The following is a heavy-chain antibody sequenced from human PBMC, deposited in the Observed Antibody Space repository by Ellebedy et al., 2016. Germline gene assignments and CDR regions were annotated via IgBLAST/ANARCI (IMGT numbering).Heavy chain of an antibody. D-gene: IGHD6-13*01. Sequence: SETLSLTCTVSGGSISSGDYYWSWIRQPPGKGLEWIGYIYYSGSTYYNPSLKSRVTISVDTSKNQFSLKLSSVTAADTAVYYCARGGIGSAEYFQHWGQGTLVTVSS. CDR3: ARGGIGSAEYFQH. CDR2: IYYSGST. J-gene: IGHJ1*01. CDR1: GGSISSGDYY. V-gene: IGHV4-30-4*01.